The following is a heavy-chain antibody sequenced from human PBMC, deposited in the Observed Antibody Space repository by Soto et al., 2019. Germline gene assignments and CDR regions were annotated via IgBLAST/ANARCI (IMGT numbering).Heavy chain of an antibody. J-gene: IGHJ4*02. V-gene: IGHV4-39*01. Sequence: SETLSLTCTVSGASISSSNYYWGWIRQPPGKGLEWIGSIDYSGSTYYNPSLKSRVTISVDTSKNQFSLKLRSVTAADKAVYYCARQPYYYASGSYYAWYFDYWGQGTLVTVSS. CDR2: IDYSGST. D-gene: IGHD3-10*01. CDR3: ARQPYYYASGSYYAWYFDY. CDR1: GASISSSNYY.